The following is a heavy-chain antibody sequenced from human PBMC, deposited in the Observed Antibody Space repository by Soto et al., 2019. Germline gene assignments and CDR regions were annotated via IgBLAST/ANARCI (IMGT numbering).Heavy chain of an antibody. Sequence: VQSGTEMKTPGASVKVTCKTSRYTFNGYYMHWVRQAPGRGLEWMGWIDPDSGDTNYVQKFQGRVTMPRETSSATAYLEVSGLRRDDTAIYYCARSHSAYYYYGMDAWGQGTAVSVSS. CDR2: IDPDSGDT. CDR1: RYTFNGYY. J-gene: IGHJ6*02. V-gene: IGHV1-2*02. CDR3: ARSHSAYYYYGMDA.